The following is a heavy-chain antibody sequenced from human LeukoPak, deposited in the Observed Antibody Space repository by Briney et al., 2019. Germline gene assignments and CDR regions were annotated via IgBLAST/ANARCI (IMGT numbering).Heavy chain of an antibody. Sequence: SETLSLTCTVSGGSISSYYWSWIRQPPGKGLEWIGYIYYSGSTNYNPSLKSRVIISVDTSKNQFSLKLSSVTAAGTAVYYCARTNDVWGSYRYKGTYYFDYWGQGTLVTVSS. CDR3: ARTNDVWGSYRYKGTYYFDY. D-gene: IGHD3-16*02. V-gene: IGHV4-59*08. CDR2: IYYSGST. CDR1: GGSISSYY. J-gene: IGHJ4*02.